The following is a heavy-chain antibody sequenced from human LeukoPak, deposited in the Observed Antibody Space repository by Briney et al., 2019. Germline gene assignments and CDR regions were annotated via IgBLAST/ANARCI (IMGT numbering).Heavy chain of an antibody. D-gene: IGHD3-22*01. Sequence: SETLSLTCAVSGDSLSHYYWTWIRQRPGEGLEWIVYIYSSGDTRFSPSLKSRVTISLDASRSQFSLRLTSVTAADTAVYFCARGGHYYEEIVWGRGILVTVSS. CDR2: IYSSGDT. CDR1: GDSLSHYY. V-gene: IGHV4-59*01. J-gene: IGHJ4*02. CDR3: ARGGHYYEEIV.